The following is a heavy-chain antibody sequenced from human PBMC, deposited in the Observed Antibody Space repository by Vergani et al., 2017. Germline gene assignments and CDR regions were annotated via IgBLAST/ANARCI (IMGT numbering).Heavy chain of an antibody. J-gene: IGHJ6*03. D-gene: IGHD6-13*01. CDR2: ISGSGGSK. CDR3: SRDGEGTVAAGTYYYYYYMDV. V-gene: IGHV3-23*01. CDR1: GFTFSSYA. Sequence: EVQLLESGGGLVQPGGSLRLSCAASGFTFSSYAMSWVRQAPGKGLDWVSAISGSGGSKYYADSVKGRFTISRDNSKSTLYLQMNSLRAEDTAVYYCSRDGEGTVAAGTYYYYYYMDVWGKGTTVTVSS.